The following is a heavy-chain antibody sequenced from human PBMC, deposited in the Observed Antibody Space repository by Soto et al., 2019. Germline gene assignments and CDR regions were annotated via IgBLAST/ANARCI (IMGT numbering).Heavy chain of an antibody. Sequence: GGSLRLSCAASGFTFTNYAITWVRQAPGEGLEWVSTITSGGSKYYADSVKGRFTISRDNSKNTLYLQLNSLRAEDTAVYYCAKHILLDNWGQGTLVTVSS. D-gene: IGHD2-21*01. CDR1: GFTFTNYA. CDR2: ITSGGSK. J-gene: IGHJ4*02. CDR3: AKHILLDN. V-gene: IGHV3-23*01.